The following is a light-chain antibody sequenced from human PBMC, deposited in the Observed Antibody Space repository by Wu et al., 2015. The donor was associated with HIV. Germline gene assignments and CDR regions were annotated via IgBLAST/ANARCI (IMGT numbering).Light chain of an antibody. CDR1: QSVRSSH. V-gene: IGKV3-20*01. Sequence: EIVLTQSPGTLSLSPGEGATLSCRASQSVRSSHLAWYQQKPGQAPRLIIYGASSRATGIPDRFGGSGSGTDFTLTISRLEPEDFAVYYCQQYGSSPPTFGPGTKVGY. CDR3: QQYGSSPPT. CDR2: GAS. J-gene: IGKJ3*01.